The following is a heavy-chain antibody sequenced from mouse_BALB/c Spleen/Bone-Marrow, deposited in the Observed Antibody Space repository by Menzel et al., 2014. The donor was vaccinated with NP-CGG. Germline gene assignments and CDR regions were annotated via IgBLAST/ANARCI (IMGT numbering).Heavy chain of an antibody. J-gene: IGHJ3*01. CDR2: IRSESNSYAT. Sequence: EVKLVDSGGGLVQPKGSLKLSCAASGFTFNTYAMNWVRQAPGKGLEWVARIRSESNSYATYYADSVRDRFTISRDDSQSILYLQMNNLKTEDTAMYYCVGYPFAYWGQGTLVTVSA. CDR3: VGYPFAY. CDR1: GFTFNTYA. D-gene: IGHD2-2*01. V-gene: IGHV10-1*02.